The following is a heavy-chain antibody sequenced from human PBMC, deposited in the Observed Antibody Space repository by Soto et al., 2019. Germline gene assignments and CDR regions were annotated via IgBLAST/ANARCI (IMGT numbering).Heavy chain of an antibody. V-gene: IGHV4-34*01. Sequence: SETLSLTCAVYGGSFSGYYWSWIRQPPGKGLEWIGEINHSGSTNYNPSLKSRVTISVDTSKNQFSLKLSSVTAADTAVYYCARTRITLVRDYYYYYMDVWGKGTTVTVSS. J-gene: IGHJ6*03. CDR3: ARTRITLVRDYYYYYMDV. CDR2: INHSGST. D-gene: IGHD1-20*01. CDR1: GGSFSGYY.